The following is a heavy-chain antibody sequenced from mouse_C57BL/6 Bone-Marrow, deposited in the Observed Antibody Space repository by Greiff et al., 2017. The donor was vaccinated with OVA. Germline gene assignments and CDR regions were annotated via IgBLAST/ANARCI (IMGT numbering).Heavy chain of an antibody. CDR2: ISSGGSYT. J-gene: IGHJ2*01. D-gene: IGHD1-2*01. Sequence: EVKLVESGGDLVKPGGSLKLSCAASGFTFSSYGMSWVRQTPDKRLEWVATISSGGSYTYYPDSVMPPVTISRDTAKNTLYLHMCFLHSEDTAMYYCARHSLLRNYFDYWGQGTTLTVSS. V-gene: IGHV5-6*01. CDR1: GFTFSSYG. CDR3: ARHSLLRNYFDY.